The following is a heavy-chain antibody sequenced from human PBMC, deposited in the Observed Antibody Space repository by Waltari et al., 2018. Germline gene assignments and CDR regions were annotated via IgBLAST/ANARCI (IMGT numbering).Heavy chain of an antibody. D-gene: IGHD3-10*01. Sequence: EAQLVESGGGLVQSGGSLRLSCVASGFTFFVHEMNWVRQAPGRGGEWLASSGSSDTTTSYADSGKGRFTISRDNAKNSVFLQMDSLRAADTAVYFCARGGLNNYYNSFDNWGEGTLVTVSS. J-gene: IGHJ4*02. CDR1: GFTFFVHE. CDR3: ARGGLNNYYNSFDN. V-gene: IGHV3-48*03. CDR2: SGSSDTTT.